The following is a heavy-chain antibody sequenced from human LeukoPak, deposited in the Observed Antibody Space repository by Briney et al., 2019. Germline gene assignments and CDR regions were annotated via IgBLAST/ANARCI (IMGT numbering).Heavy chain of an antibody. J-gene: IGHJ4*02. V-gene: IGHV1-69*06. D-gene: IGHD2-21*02. Sequence: GASVKVSCKASGGTFSSYAISWVRQAPGQGLACMGRIIPIFGTANYAQKFQGRVTITADKSTSTAYMELSSLRSEDTAVYYCASNYCGGDCYSGPFDYWGQGTLVTVSS. CDR2: IIPIFGTA. CDR1: GGTFSSYA. CDR3: ASNYCGGDCYSGPFDY.